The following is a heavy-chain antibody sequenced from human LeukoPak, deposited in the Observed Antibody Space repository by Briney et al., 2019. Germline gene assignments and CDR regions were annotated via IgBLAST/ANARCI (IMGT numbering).Heavy chain of an antibody. CDR2: ISYDGSNK. V-gene: IGHV3-30-3*01. J-gene: IGHJ4*02. D-gene: IGHD1-26*01. CDR1: GFTFSSYA. Sequence: PGGSLRLSCAASGFTFSSYAMHWVRQAPGKGLEWVAVISYDGSNKYYADSVKGRFTISRDNSKNTLYLQMNSLRAEDTAVYYCARDSLPRGGSYYDYFDYWGQGTLVTVSS. CDR3: ARDSLPRGGSYYDYFDY.